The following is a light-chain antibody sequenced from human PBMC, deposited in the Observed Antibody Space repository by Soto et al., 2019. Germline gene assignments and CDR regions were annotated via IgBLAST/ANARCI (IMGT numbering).Light chain of an antibody. V-gene: IGKV3-20*01. CDR2: GAS. CDR3: QQYGSSPFT. Sequence: ESVLTQSPGTLSMSPGERATLSCRASQSVSSSYSAWYQQKPGQAPRLLIYGASSRATGIPDRFSGSGSGKDFNLTISRLEPEDSAVYYCQQYGSSPFTFGRGTKVDIK. J-gene: IGKJ3*01. CDR1: QSVSSSY.